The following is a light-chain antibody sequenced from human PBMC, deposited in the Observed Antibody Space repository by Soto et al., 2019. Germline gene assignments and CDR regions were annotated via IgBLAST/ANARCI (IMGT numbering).Light chain of an antibody. CDR3: QKCNIAPFT. CDR1: QDIRND. V-gene: IGKV1-27*01. Sequence: DIQMTQSPSSLSASVGDRVTITCRASQDIRNDLAWYQQKPGKVPKVLIHAASTFQSGVPSRFSGSGSGTDFTLTISGLQPDDVATYYCQKCNIAPFTFGPGTKVDIK. CDR2: AAS. J-gene: IGKJ3*01.